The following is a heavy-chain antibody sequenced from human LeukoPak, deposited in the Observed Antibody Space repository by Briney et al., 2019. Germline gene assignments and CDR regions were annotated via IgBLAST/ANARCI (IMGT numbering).Heavy chain of an antibody. V-gene: IGHV1-18*01. D-gene: IGHD3-22*01. J-gene: IGHJ4*02. Sequence: GASVKVSCKPSGYTFPTYDISWVRQAPGQGLEWMGWISLYNGNTNYAQKLQGRVTMTTDTSTSTAYMELRSLRSDDTAVYCCVRVANDYDSSGYQKPPFDYWGQGTLVTVSS. CDR2: ISLYNGNT. CDR3: VRVANDYDSSGYQKPPFDY. CDR1: GYTFPTYD.